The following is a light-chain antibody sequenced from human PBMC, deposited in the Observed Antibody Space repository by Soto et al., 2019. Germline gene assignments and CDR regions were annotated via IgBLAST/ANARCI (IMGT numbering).Light chain of an antibody. Sequence: DVVLTQSPLSLPVTLGQPASISCRSGQSLVYTDGNTHLTWFQQRPGQSLRRLIYKVSNRNSGVPDRLSGSGSGTDFTLKISRFEADDVAVYYCMQAIHWAYTFVQGTQLEIK. CDR3: MQAIHWAYT. CDR1: QSLVYTDGNTH. V-gene: IGKV2-30*01. J-gene: IGKJ2*01. CDR2: KVS.